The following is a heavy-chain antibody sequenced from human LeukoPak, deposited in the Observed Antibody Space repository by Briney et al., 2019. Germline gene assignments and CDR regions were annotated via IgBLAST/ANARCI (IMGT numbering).Heavy chain of an antibody. V-gene: IGHV3-23*01. CDR3: AREGRYCSGGSCYVDYYFDY. D-gene: IGHD2-15*01. CDR1: GFTVSNSG. Sequence: SGGSLRLPCAASGFTVSNSGMNWVRQAPGKGLEWVSAIGGSGDNTYYADSVKGRFTISRDNSKNTLYLQMNSLRTEDTAVYYCAREGRYCSGGSCYVDYYFDYWGQGTLVTVSS. J-gene: IGHJ4*02. CDR2: IGGSGDNT.